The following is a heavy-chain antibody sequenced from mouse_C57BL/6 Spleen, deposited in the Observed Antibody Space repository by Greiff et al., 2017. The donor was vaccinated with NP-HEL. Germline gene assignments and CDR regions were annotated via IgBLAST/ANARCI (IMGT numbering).Heavy chain of an antibody. V-gene: IGHV7-3*01. CDR3: ARSWDFDV. CDR1: GFTFTDYY. CDR2: IRNKANGYTT. J-gene: IGHJ1*03. Sequence: EVQVVESGGGLVQPGGSLSLSCAASGFTFTDYYMSWVRQPPGKALEWLGFIRNKANGYTTEYSASVKGRFTISRDNSQSILYLQMNALRAEDSATYYCARSWDFDVWGTGTTVTVSS.